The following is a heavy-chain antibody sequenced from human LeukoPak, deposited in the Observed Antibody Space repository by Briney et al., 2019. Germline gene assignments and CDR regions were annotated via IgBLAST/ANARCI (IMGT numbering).Heavy chain of an antibody. CDR3: ARGRLGSSSWYLFDY. V-gene: IGHV1-2*02. Sequence: ASVKVTCKASGYTFTGYDMHWVRQAPGQGFEWMGWINPNSGGTNYAQKFQGRVTMTRDTSISTAYMELSRLRSDDTAVYYCARGRLGSSSWYLFDYWGQGTLVTVSS. J-gene: IGHJ4*02. CDR1: GYTFTGYD. CDR2: INPNSGGT. D-gene: IGHD6-13*01.